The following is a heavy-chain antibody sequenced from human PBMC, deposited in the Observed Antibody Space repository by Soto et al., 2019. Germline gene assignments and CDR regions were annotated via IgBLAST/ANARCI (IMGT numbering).Heavy chain of an antibody. CDR2: ISGSADRT. Sequence: EVQLLESGGGLAQPGGSLRLSCAASGFTFSTYAMSWVRQAPGKGLEWVSAISGSADRTYYADAVKGRFTISRDNSKNTAYLQMKSLRAEDTAVYYCAKETMASAYADYWGQGTLVTVSS. CDR3: AKETMASAYADY. V-gene: IGHV3-23*01. D-gene: IGHD2-2*01. CDR1: GFTFSTYA. J-gene: IGHJ4*02.